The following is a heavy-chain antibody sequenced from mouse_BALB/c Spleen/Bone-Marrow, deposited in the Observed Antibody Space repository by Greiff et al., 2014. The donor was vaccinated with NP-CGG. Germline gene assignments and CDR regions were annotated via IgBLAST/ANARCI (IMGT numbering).Heavy chain of an antibody. D-gene: IGHD1-1*01. CDR1: GVLFTSYG. CDR2: IWAGGST. V-gene: IGHV2-9*02. J-gene: IGHJ4*01. CDR3: ARGSYYEGAMDY. Sequence: QVQLQQSRPGLVSPSQNLSITFPVSGVLFTSYGVHRGRQPPGKGLGWLGVIWAGGSTNYNSALMSRLSISKDNSKSQVFLKMNSLQTDDTAMYYCARGSYYEGAMDYWGQGTSVTVSS.